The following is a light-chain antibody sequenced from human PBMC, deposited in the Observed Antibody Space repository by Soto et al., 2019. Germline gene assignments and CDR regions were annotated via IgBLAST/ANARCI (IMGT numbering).Light chain of an antibody. V-gene: IGLV1-40*01. CDR2: GDN. CDR1: NSNIGSFYD. CDR3: QSYDNSLSHVV. Sequence: QAVLTQPPSVSGAPGQRVTIPCTGSNSNIGSFYDVHWYQQLPGTVPKLLIYGDNNRPSGVPDRFSGSKSGTSASLAITGLQAEDEADYYCQSYDNSLSHVVFGGGTKLTVL. J-gene: IGLJ2*01.